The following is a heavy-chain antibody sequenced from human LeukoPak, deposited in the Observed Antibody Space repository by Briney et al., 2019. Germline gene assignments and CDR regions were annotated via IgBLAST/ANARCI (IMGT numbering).Heavy chain of an antibody. CDR3: ARMRRYSSSWYPTDY. CDR2: IDWDDAK. V-gene: IGHV2-70*01. Sequence: SGPTLVNPTQTLTLTCTFSGFSLSTSGMYVSWIRQPPGKALEWLAPIDWDDAKYYSPSLKTRLTISKDTSKNQVVLTMTNMDPVDTATYYCARMRRYSSSWYPTDYWGQGTLVTVSS. CDR1: GFSLSTSGMY. D-gene: IGHD6-13*01. J-gene: IGHJ4*02.